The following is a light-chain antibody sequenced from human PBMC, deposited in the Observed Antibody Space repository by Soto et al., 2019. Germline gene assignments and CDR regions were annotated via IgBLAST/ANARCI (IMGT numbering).Light chain of an antibody. CDR1: QSITSY. Sequence: DIQMTQSPSSLSASVGDRVTITCRASQSITSYLNWYQQKPGRAPKLLIYAASSLQPGVPSRFTGSGSGTDFTLTISSLQAEDFATYYCQQTYSTPRTFGQGTEVE. V-gene: IGKV1-39*01. CDR3: QQTYSTPRT. CDR2: AAS. J-gene: IGKJ1*01.